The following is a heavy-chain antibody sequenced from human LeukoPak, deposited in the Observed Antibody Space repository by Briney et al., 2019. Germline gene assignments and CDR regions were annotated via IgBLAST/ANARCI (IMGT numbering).Heavy chain of an antibody. V-gene: IGHV3-23*01. CDR2: ISSSGHST. Sequence: GGSLRLSCVASGFTFGSYAMSWVRQAPGKGLEWVSVISSSGHSTHYADSVKGRFTISRDNSKNTVYLQMNSLRAEDTAVYYCANEGPNFDYWGQGTLVTVSS. CDR1: GFTFGSYA. CDR3: ANEGPNFDY. J-gene: IGHJ4*02. D-gene: IGHD2-8*01.